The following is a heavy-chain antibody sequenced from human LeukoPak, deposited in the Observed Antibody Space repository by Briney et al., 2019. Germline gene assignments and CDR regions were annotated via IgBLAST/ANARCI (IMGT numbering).Heavy chain of an antibody. J-gene: IGHJ4*02. D-gene: IGHD6-13*01. CDR1: GFTFSSYS. CDR3: ARDLGSTLDY. V-gene: IGHV3-48*04. CDR2: ISSSGSTI. Sequence: GGSLRLSCAASGFTFSSYSMNWVRQAPGKGLEWVSYISSSGSTIYYADSVKGRFTISRDNAKNSLYLQMNSLRAEDTAVYYCARDLGSTLDYWGQGTLVTVSS.